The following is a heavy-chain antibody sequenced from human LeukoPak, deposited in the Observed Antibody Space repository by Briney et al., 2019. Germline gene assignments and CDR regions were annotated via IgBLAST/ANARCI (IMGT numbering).Heavy chain of an antibody. CDR1: GGSISSSNYY. CDR3: ARGYDSSGYYNYYYYYMDV. CDR2: IYYSGST. J-gene: IGHJ6*03. D-gene: IGHD3-22*01. V-gene: IGHV4-39*07. Sequence: PSETLSLTCTVSGGSISSSNYYWGWIRQPPGKGLEWIGSIYYSGSTYYSPSLKSRVTISVDTSKNQFSLKLSSVTAADTAVYYCARGYDSSGYYNYYYYYMDVWGKGTTVTISS.